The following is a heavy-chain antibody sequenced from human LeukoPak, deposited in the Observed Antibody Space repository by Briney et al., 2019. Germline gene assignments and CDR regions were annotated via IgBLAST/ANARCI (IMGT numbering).Heavy chain of an antibody. D-gene: IGHD1-26*01. Sequence: GGPLRLSCAASGFTFSSYEMDWVRQAPGKGLEWVSHISSGASIIYYAHSVKGRFTISRDNAKNSLYLQMNSLRAEDTAVYYCARDPLGAHFDFWGQGTLVTVSS. CDR2: ISSGASII. CDR1: GFTFSSYE. V-gene: IGHV3-48*03. CDR3: ARDPLGAHFDF. J-gene: IGHJ4*02.